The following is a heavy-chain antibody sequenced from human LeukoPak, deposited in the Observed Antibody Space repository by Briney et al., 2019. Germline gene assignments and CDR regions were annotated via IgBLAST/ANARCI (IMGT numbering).Heavy chain of an antibody. CDR3: AKVASGSVYYAMDV. CDR2: VNADGGNT. D-gene: IGHD1-26*01. Sequence: GGSLRLSCAASGFTFDNYRMSWVRQAPGKGLEGVSTVNADGGNTYYADSMKGRLTISRDNSKNTLYLQMNSLRAEDTAIYYCAKVASGSVYYAMDVWGQGTTVTVSS. CDR1: GFTFDNYR. V-gene: IGHV3-23*01. J-gene: IGHJ6*02.